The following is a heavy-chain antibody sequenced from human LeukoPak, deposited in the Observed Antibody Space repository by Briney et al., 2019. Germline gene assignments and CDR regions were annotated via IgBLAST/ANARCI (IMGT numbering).Heavy chain of an antibody. V-gene: IGHV3-66*01. CDR3: ARETVEACIAAGAEIDY. Sequence: GGSLRLSCAASGFTVSSNYMSWVRQAPGKGLEWVSVIYSGGSTYYADSVKGRFTISRDNSKNTLYLQMNSLRAEDTAVYYCARETVEACIAAGAEIDYWGQGTLVTVSS. J-gene: IGHJ4*02. D-gene: IGHD6-6*01. CDR1: GFTVSSNY. CDR2: IYSGGST.